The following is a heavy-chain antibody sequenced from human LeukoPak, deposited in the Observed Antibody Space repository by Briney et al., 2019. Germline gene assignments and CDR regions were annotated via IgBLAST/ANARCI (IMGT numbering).Heavy chain of an antibody. CDR3: AKASCGGECYYAMDV. CDR2: ISSGSTYT. D-gene: IGHD2-21*01. V-gene: IGHV3-11*05. Sequence: GGSLRLSCEVSGFTFSDHYMSWIRQAPGKRLEWVSYISSGSTYTNYADSVKGRFTISRDNSKNTLYLQMNSLRAEDTAVYYCAKASCGGECYYAMDVWGQGTTVIVSS. J-gene: IGHJ6*02. CDR1: GFTFSDHY.